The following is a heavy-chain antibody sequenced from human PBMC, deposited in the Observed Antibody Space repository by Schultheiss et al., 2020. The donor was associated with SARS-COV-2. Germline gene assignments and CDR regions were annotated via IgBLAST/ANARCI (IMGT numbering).Heavy chain of an antibody. CDR2: IHHSEGT. CDR3: ARYSDSDLNLDF. CDR1: GYSISSGYY. D-gene: IGHD5-12*01. Sequence: SETLSLTCAVSGYSISSGYYWSWIRQHPGKGLEWIGYIHHSEGTFYNPSLTSRTVMSVDKSKNQFSLTLRSVTVADTALYFCARYSDSDLNLDFWGQGTLVTVSS. V-gene: IGHV4-31*11. J-gene: IGHJ4*02.